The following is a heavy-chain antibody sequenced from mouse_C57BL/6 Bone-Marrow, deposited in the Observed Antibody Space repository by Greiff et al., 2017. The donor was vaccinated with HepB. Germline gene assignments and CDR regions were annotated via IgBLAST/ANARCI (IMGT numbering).Heavy chain of an antibody. CDR1: GFTFTDYY. J-gene: IGHJ3*01. CDR3: ASHNWGFAY. CDR2: IRNKANGYTT. V-gene: IGHV7-3*01. D-gene: IGHD4-1*01. Sequence: TASGFTFTDYYMSWVRQPPGKALEWLGFIRNKANGYTTEYSASVKGRFTISRDNSQSILYLQMNALRAEDSATYYCASHNWGFAYWGQGTLVTVSA.